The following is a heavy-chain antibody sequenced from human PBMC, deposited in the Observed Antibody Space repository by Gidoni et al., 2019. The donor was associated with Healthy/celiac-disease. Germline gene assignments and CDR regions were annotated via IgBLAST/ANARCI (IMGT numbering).Heavy chain of an antibody. Sequence: QVQLVQSGAEVKKPGSSVKVSCKASGGTFSSYAISWVRQAPGQGLEWMGGIIPIVGTANYAQKFQGRVTITADKSTSTAYMELSSLRSEDTAVYYCARRGLAAAGGYYYYYGMDVWGQGTTVTVSS. V-gene: IGHV1-69*06. J-gene: IGHJ6*02. D-gene: IGHD6-13*01. CDR1: GGTFSSYA. CDR2: IIPIVGTA. CDR3: ARRGLAAAGGYYYYYGMDV.